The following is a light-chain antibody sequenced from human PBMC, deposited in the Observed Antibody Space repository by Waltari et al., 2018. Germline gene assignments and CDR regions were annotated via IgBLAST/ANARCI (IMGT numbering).Light chain of an antibody. CDR1: SSSVWSYHL. Sequence: QSALTQPASVSGSPGQSITNSCPGASSSVWSYHLVSWYRQHPGKAPKLVIYEVNRRPSGVSHRFSGSKSGNTASLTISGLQTEDEADYFCCSYAGSSTYVFGTGTKVTVL. V-gene: IGLV2-23*02. CDR3: CSYAGSSTYV. J-gene: IGLJ1*01. CDR2: EVN.